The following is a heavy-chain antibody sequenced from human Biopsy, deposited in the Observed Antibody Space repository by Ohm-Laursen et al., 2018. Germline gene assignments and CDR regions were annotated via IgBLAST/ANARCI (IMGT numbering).Heavy chain of an antibody. CDR2: LHDRGVT. J-gene: IGHJ6*02. D-gene: IGHD3-16*01. Sequence: SLRLSCSASGITVNDHYMSWVRQAPGKGLEWVSSLHDRGVTYYADSVKGRFTISGDNSKNTLYLQINGLRAEDTAVYFCQGGHLPPGQFYGVDAWGQGTTVTVS. V-gene: IGHV3-53*01. CDR3: QGGHLPPGQFYGVDA. CDR1: GITVNDHY.